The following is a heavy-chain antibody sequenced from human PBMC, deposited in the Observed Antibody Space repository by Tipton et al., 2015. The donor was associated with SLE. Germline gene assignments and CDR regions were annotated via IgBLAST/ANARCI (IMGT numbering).Heavy chain of an antibody. V-gene: IGHV4-34*01. Sequence: TLSLTCAVYGGSFSGYYWSWIRQPPGKGLEWIGEINHSGSTNYNPFLKSRVTISVDTSKNQFSLKLGSVTAADTAVYYCARGELGIRTFDYWGQGTLVTVSS. J-gene: IGHJ4*02. D-gene: IGHD7-27*01. CDR1: GGSFSGYY. CDR2: INHSGST. CDR3: ARGELGIRTFDY.